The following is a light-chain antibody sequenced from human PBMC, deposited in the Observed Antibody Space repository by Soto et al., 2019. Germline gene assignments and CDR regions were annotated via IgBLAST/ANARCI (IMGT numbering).Light chain of an antibody. Sequence: DIQMTQSPSSLSASVGWMVTITCRASQSISSYLNWYQQKPGKAPKLLIYAASTLQSGVPSRFSGSGSGTDFTLTISCLQSEDFATYYCQQYYSYPRTFGQGTKVDIK. CDR2: AAS. CDR1: QSISSY. CDR3: QQYYSYPRT. J-gene: IGKJ1*01. V-gene: IGKV1-39*01.